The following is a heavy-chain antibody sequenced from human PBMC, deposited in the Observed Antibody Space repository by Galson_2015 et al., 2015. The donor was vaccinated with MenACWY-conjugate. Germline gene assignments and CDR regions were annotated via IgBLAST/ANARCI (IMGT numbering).Heavy chain of an antibody. V-gene: IGHV3-74*01. D-gene: IGHD1-26*01. CDR2: INGDESTT. CDR3: ATAGSYRFDY. CDR1: GFTFSTYW. Sequence: SLRLSCAVSGFTFSTYWMHWVRQIPGKGLPSVSCINGDESTTDYAASVKGRFTISRDNAKNTLFLQIHSLRVEDTAVYYCATAGSYRFDYWGQGALVTVSS. J-gene: IGHJ4*02.